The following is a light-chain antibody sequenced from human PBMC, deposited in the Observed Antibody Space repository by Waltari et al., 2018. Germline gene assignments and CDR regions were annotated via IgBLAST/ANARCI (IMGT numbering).Light chain of an antibody. CDR1: SLRTSH. V-gene: IGLV3-19*01. J-gene: IGLJ3*02. Sequence: SSELTQDPAVSVALGQTVRITCQGDSLRTSHASWYQLKPGQAPVLVIYGKDKRPSGIPNRITGYSSGATASVTITGAQAEDEADYYCSSRNGRANQVVFAGGTKVTVL. CDR2: GKD. CDR3: SSRNGRANQVV.